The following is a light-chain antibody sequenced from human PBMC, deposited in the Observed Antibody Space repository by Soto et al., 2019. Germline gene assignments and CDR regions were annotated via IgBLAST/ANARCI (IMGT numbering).Light chain of an antibody. Sequence: EVVLTQSPGTLSLSPGERVTLSCRASQSVASSYLAWYQQKPGRAPRLLIYGASTRATGIPARFSGSGSGTEFTLTISSLQSEDFAVYYCQQYNNWPPMYTFGQGTKLEIK. CDR2: GAS. CDR1: QSVASSY. CDR3: QQYNNWPPMYT. J-gene: IGKJ2*01. V-gene: IGKV3-15*01.